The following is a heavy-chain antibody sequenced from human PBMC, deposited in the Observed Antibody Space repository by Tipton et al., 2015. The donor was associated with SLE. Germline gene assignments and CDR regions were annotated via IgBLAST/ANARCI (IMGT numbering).Heavy chain of an antibody. CDR1: GYSISTGYY. V-gene: IGHV4-38-2*02. J-gene: IGHJ2*01. CDR3: AREGGSSWYWYFDL. D-gene: IGHD6-13*01. CDR2: IYHSGSI. Sequence: TLSLTCAVSGYSISTGYYWGWIRQPPGKGLEWIGSIYHSGSIFYNPSLKSRVTISVDTSNNQFSLKLSSVTAADTAVYYCAREGGSSWYWYFDLWGRGTLVTVSS.